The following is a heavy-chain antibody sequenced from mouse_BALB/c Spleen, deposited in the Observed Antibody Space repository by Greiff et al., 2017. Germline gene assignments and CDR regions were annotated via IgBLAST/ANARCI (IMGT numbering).Heavy chain of an antibody. CDR2: ISNGGGSP. CDR1: GFTFSSFT. Sequence: VKLMEPGGGLVQPGGSLKLPCAASGFTFSSFTMSWVRQPPEKRLEWVAYISNGGGSPYYPDTVKGRFTISRDNAKNTLYLQMSSLKSEATAMYYCERHKIITTAKDAMDYWGQGTSVTVSS. V-gene: IGHV5-12-2*01. J-gene: IGHJ4*01. D-gene: IGHD1-2*01. CDR3: ERHKIITTAKDAMDY.